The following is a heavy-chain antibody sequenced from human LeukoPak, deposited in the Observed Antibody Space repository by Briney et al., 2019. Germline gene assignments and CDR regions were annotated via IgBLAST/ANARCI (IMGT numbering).Heavy chain of an antibody. CDR3: ARGPVSPKDYYYYYGMDV. D-gene: IGHD2-8*01. J-gene: IGHJ6*02. CDR2: IYHSGST. Sequence: SETLSLTYAVSGGSISSGGYSWSWNRQPRGKGLEWIGYIYHSGSTYYNPSLKSRVTISVDRSKNQFSLKLSSVTAADTAVYYCARGPVSPKDYYYYYGMDVWGQGTTVTVSS. CDR1: GGSISSGGYS. V-gene: IGHV4-30-2*01.